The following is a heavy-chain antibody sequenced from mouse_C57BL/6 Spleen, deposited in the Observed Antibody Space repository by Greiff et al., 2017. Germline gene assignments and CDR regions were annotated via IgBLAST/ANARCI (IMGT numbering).Heavy chain of an antibody. CDR3: ARGGNSNCVY. V-gene: IGHV5-17*01. Sequence: VQLKQSGGGLVKPGGSLKLSCAAPGFTFSDYGMHWFRQAPGEGLGWVSYISTGSSTICYADTVKGRVTFSSDNAKNTLFLQRTSLGSEDTAMYYCARGGNSNCVYWGQGTTLTVSS. J-gene: IGHJ2*01. D-gene: IGHD2-5*01. CDR2: ISTGSSTI. CDR1: GFTFSDYG.